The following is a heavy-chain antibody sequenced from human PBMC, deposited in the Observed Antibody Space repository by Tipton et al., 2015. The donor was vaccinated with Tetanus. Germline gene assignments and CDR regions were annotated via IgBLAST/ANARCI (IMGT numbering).Heavy chain of an antibody. V-gene: IGHV4-39*07. CDR1: GGSISSPSYY. CDR2: VYYSGTT. Sequence: TLSLTCTVSGGSISSPSYYWGWIRQPPGKGLEWIGSVYYSGTTNYNPSLKSRVTISTDKSKNQVSLRLNSVTAADTAVYFCARTPDYYYGMDVWGQGTTVTVSS. CDR3: ARTPDYYYGMDV. J-gene: IGHJ6*02.